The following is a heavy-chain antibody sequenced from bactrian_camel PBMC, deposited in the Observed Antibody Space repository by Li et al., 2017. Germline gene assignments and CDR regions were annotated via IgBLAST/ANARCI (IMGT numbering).Heavy chain of an antibody. V-gene: IGHV3S53*01. CDR3: AASPWVCTAIPGSDDRFTS. CDR1: GYVYKDKC. Sequence: HVQLVESGGDSVQAGGSLTLSCVASGYVYKDKCMAWFRQAPGKEREAVASIESDGPTFYEDSVKGRFTISRDSARSTLYLLMNSLKPEDTAMYYCAASPWVCTAIPGSDDRFTSWGQGTQVTVS. D-gene: IGHD6*01. CDR2: IESDGPT. J-gene: IGHJ6*01.